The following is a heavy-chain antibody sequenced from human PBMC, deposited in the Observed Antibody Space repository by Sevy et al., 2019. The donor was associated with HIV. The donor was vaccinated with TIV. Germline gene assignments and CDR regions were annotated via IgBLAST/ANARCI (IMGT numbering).Heavy chain of an antibody. CDR1: GYSFSDYW. J-gene: IGHJ6*02. CDR3: ARLGAVSADLRGGMDV. CDR2: IDPTDSYT. D-gene: IGHD3-16*01. Sequence: GESLKISCKASGYSFSDYWITWVRQISGKGPEWMGRIDPTDSYTTNSTSFRGQVTISIDNSITTAYLQWSSLQASDTAMYYCARLGAVSADLRGGMDVWGQGTKVTVSS. V-gene: IGHV5-10-1*01.